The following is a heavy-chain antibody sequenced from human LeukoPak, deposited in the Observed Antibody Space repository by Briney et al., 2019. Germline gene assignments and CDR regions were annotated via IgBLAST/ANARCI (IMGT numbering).Heavy chain of an antibody. V-gene: IGHV4-34*01. CDR1: GGSFSGYY. CDR2: INHSGST. CDR3: ARSNKQYSSSPTRPYYYYMDV. Sequence: PSETLSLTCAVYGGSFSGYYWSWIRQPPGKGLEWIGEINHSGSTNYNPSLKSRVTISVDTSKNQFSLKLSSVTAADTAVYYCARSNKQYSSSPTRPYYYYMDVWGKGTTVTVSS. J-gene: IGHJ6*03. D-gene: IGHD6-6*01.